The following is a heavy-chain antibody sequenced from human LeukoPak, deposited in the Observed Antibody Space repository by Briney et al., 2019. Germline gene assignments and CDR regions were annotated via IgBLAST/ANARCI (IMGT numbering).Heavy chain of an antibody. CDR2: IYYTGST. V-gene: IGHV4-59*08. D-gene: IGHD2-21*01. Sequence: PSETLSLTCSVSGGSISTYYWTWIRQPPGKGLEWIGYIYYTGSTNYNPSLKSRATMSVDTSKSQLSLKMTSVTAADTAVYYCARFIVADINPTSDAFDIWGQGTMVTVSS. CDR3: ARFIVADINPTSDAFDI. J-gene: IGHJ3*02. CDR1: GGSISTYY.